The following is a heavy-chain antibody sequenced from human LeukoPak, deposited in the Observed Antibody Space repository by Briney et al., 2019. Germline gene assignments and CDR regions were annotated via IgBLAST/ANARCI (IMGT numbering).Heavy chain of an antibody. J-gene: IGHJ4*02. CDR3: AGHRSTVVTQIDY. V-gene: IGHV5-51*01. D-gene: IGHD4-23*01. Sequence: GESLKISCKGSGYSFTSYWIGWVRQMPGKGLEWMGIIYPGDSDTRYSPSFQGQVTISADKSISTAYLQWSSLKASDTAMHYCAGHRSTVVTQIDYWGQGTLVTVSS. CDR2: IYPGDSDT. CDR1: GYSFTSYW.